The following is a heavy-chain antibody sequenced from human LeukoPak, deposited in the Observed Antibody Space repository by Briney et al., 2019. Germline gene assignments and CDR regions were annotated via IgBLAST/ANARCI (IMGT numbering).Heavy chain of an antibody. Sequence: AGSLTLSCAASGFTFSSYSMNWVRQAPGKGLEWVSYISSSSSTIYYADSVKGRFTISRDNAKNSLSLQMNSLRDEDTAVYYCARDRQFSFDYWGQGTLATVSS. CDR3: ARDRQFSFDY. CDR1: GFTFSSYS. V-gene: IGHV3-48*02. CDR2: ISSSSSTI. D-gene: IGHD5-24*01. J-gene: IGHJ4*02.